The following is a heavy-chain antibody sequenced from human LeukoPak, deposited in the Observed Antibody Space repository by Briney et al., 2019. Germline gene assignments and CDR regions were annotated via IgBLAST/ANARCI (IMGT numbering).Heavy chain of an antibody. CDR3: AKLQSGSGSYYDY. V-gene: IGHV3-9*01. CDR2: ICWDNSCI. Sequence: PGGSLRLSCAASGFNFDDYAMHWVRQAPGKGLEWVSGICWDNSCIAYADSVKGRFTISRDNAKNSLYLQMNSLRAEDTALYYCAKLQSGSGSYYDYWGQGTLVTVSS. J-gene: IGHJ4*02. CDR1: GFNFDDYA. D-gene: IGHD3-10*01.